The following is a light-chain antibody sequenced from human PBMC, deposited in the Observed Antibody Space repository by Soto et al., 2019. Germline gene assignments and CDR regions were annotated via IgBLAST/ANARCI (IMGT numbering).Light chain of an antibody. V-gene: IGLV2-14*01. CDR2: DVS. Sequence: QSALTQPASVSGSPGQSITISCTGTSSDVGGYNSVSWYQQHPGKAPKLMIYDVSNRPSGVSNRFSGSKSGNTASLTISGLQADDEADYYCSSYTGSSTLFVFGTGTKLTVL. CDR1: SSDVGGYNS. J-gene: IGLJ1*01. CDR3: SSYTGSSTLFV.